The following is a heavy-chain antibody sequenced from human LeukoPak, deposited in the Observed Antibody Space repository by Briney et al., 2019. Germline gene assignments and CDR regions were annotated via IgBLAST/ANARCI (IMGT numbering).Heavy chain of an antibody. Sequence: SETLSLTCTVSGGSTSSSSYYWSWIRQPPGKGLEWIGYIYYSGSTNYNPSLKSRVTISVDTSKNQFSLKLTSVTAADTAVYYCARIGGNDYWGQGTLVTVSS. V-gene: IGHV4-61*05. CDR2: IYYSGST. CDR1: GGSTSSSSYY. CDR3: ARIGGNDY. D-gene: IGHD4-23*01. J-gene: IGHJ4*02.